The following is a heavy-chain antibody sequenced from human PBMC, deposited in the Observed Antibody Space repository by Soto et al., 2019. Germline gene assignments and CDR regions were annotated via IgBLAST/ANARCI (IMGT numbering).Heavy chain of an antibody. CDR1: GYTFTSYD. CDR2: MNPNSGNT. V-gene: IGHV1-8*01. CDR3: ARAPVSRRLNGKYYYYYYMDV. J-gene: IGHJ6*03. Sequence: ASVKVSCKASGYTFTSYDINWVRQATGQGLEWMGWMNPNSGNTGYAQKFQGRVTMTRNTSISTAYMELSSLRSEDTAVYYCARAPVSRRLNGKYYYYYYMDVWGKGTTVTVSS.